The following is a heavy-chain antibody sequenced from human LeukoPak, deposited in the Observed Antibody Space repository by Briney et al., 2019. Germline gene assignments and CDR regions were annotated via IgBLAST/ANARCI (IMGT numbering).Heavy chain of an antibody. D-gene: IGHD1-1*01. J-gene: IGHJ6*02. Sequence: GRSLRLSCAASGFTFSSYGMHWVRQAPGKGLEWVAVISYDGSNKYYADSVKGRFTISRDNSKNTLYLQMNSLRAEDTAVYYCARDGTTDYYYGMDVWGHGTTVTVSS. CDR1: GFTFSSYG. CDR2: ISYDGSNK. V-gene: IGHV3-30*03. CDR3: ARDGTTDYYYGMDV.